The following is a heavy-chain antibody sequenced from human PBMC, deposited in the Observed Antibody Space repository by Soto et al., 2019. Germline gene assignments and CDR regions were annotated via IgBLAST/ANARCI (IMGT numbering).Heavy chain of an antibody. D-gene: IGHD6-13*01. V-gene: IGHV1-69*08. J-gene: IGHJ4*02. CDR1: GGTFSSYT. CDR3: ARDLGGAAAGTFDY. Sequence: QVQLVQSGAEVKKPGSSVKVSCKASGGTFSSYTISWVRQAPGQGLEWMGRIIPILGIANYPQKFQGRVTITTDKSTSTAYLELSNLGSEVTVVYYCARDLGGAAAGTFDYWGQGTLVTVCS. CDR2: IIPILGIA.